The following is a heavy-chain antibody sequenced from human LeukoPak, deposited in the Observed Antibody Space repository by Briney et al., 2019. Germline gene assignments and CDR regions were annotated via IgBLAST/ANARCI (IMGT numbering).Heavy chain of an antibody. CDR1: GGSISSSSFY. Sequence: SETLSLTCTVSGGSISSSSFYWGWIRQPPGKGLEWIGSIYYRGSTYYNPSLKSRVTISVDMSENQVSLKPSSVTAADTAVYYCAIIVRGFLGQGTMVTVSS. CDR2: IYYRGST. V-gene: IGHV4-39*01. CDR3: AIIVRGF. J-gene: IGHJ3*01. D-gene: IGHD1-26*01.